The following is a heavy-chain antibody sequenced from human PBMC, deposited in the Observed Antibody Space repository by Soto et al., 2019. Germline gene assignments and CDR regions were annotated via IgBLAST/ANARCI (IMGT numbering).Heavy chain of an antibody. CDR3: VRHGVAYGDYRFRLDY. CDR1: GGSFSGYY. Sequence: SETLSLTCAVYGGSFSGYYWSWIRQPPGEGLEWIGEINHSGSTNYNPSLKSRVTISVDTSKNQFSLKLTSVTAAGTAVYYCVRHGVAYGDYRFRLDYWGQGTLVTVSS. D-gene: IGHD4-17*01. V-gene: IGHV4-34*01. CDR2: INHSGST. J-gene: IGHJ4*02.